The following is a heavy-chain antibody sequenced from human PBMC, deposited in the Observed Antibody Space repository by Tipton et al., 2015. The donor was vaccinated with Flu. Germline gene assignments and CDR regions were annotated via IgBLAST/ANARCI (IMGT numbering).Heavy chain of an antibody. V-gene: IGHV3-11*01. CDR1: GFTFSDYY. J-gene: IGHJ5*02. CDR2: ISSSGSTI. D-gene: IGHD4-11*01. Sequence: SLRLSCAASGFTFSDYYMSWIRQAPGKGLEWVSYISSSGSTIYYADSVKGRFTISRDNAKNSLYLQMNSLRAEDTAVYYCARRDYSNYVSDPKSWFDPWGQGTLVTVSS. CDR3: ARRDYSNYVSDPKSWFDP.